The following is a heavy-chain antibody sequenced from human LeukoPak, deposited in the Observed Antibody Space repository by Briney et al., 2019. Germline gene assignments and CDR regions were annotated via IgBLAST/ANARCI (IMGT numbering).Heavy chain of an antibody. V-gene: IGHV3-30-3*01. D-gene: IGHD6-19*01. CDR2: ISYDGSNK. Sequence: PGGSLRLSCAASGFTFSSYWMSWVRQAPGKGLEWVAVISYDGSNKYYADSVKGRFTISRDNSKNTLYLQMNSLRAEDTAVYYCASDLYSSGWYPDYWGQGTLVTVSS. CDR3: ASDLYSSGWYPDY. J-gene: IGHJ4*02. CDR1: GFTFSSYW.